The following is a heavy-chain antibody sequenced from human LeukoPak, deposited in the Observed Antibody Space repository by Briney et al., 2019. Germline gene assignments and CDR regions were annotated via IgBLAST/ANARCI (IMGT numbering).Heavy chain of an antibody. V-gene: IGHV4-61*02. CDR2: ISTSGST. CDR1: RGSISSGNYY. Sequence: SETLSLTCTVSRGSISSGNYYWSWIRLPAGKGLEWIGRISTSGSTDCNPSLKSRVTISVDTSKNQFSLELSSVTAAGTAVYYCARQVDSWGQGTLVTVSS. J-gene: IGHJ5*01. CDR3: ARQVDS.